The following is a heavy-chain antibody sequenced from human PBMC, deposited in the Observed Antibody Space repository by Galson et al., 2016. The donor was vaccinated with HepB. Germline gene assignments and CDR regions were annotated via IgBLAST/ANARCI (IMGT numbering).Heavy chain of an antibody. CDR1: GASISNKY. Sequence: ETLSLTCTVSGASISNKYWGWIRQSPGKGLEWIGFFYDIGNTNYNPSLQRRVTISVDTSKNQFSLKLTSLTPADTAVYFCAATIDCSGGSCYSTPNYFESWGRGTLVTVSS. J-gene: IGHJ4*02. D-gene: IGHD2-15*01. CDR3: AATIDCSGGSCYSTPNYFES. V-gene: IGHV4-59*01. CDR2: FYDIGNT.